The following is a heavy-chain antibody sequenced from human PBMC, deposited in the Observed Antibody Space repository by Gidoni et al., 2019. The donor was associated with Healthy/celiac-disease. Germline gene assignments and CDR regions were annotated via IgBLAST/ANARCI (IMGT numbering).Heavy chain of an antibody. CDR3: ARDGRSSSPGGFDP. CDR1: GGSIRSGDYY. D-gene: IGHD6-6*01. J-gene: IGHJ5*02. Sequence: QVQLQESGPGLVTPSPTLSLPCTVSGGSIRSGDYYWSWIRQPPGKGLEWLGYIDYSGSTYYNPSLKSRVTISVDTSKNQFSLKLSSVTAADTAVYYCARDGRSSSPGGFDPWGQGTLVTVSS. CDR2: IDYSGST. V-gene: IGHV4-30-4*01.